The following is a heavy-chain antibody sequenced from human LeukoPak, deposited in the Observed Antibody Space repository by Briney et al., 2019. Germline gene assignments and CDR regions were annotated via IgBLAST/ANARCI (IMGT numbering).Heavy chain of an antibody. CDR2: IIPIFGTA. J-gene: IGHJ6*03. D-gene: IGHD6-6*01. CDR1: GGTFSSYA. CDR3: ARSSTLYYYYYYMDV. V-gene: IGHV1-69*05. Sequence: PVKVSCKASGGTFSSYAISWVRQAPGQGLEWMGGIIPIFGTANYAQKFQGRVTITTDKSTSTAYMELSSLRSEDTAVYYCARSSTLYYYYYYMDVWGKGTTVTVSS.